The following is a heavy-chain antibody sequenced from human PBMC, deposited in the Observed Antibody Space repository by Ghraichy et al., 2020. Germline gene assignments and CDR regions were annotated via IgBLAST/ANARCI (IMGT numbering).Heavy chain of an antibody. Sequence: GESLNISCTASGFNVSSNYMSWVRQAPGKGLEWVSVSYRGDSSYYAGAVKGRFTMSRDNSKNTVDLQMTSVRVEDTAVYYCARVGPSSTSYAMDVWGQGTTVTVSS. V-gene: IGHV3-53*01. CDR2: SYRGDSS. J-gene: IGHJ6*02. D-gene: IGHD6-6*01. CDR1: GFNVSSNY. CDR3: ARVGPSSTSYAMDV.